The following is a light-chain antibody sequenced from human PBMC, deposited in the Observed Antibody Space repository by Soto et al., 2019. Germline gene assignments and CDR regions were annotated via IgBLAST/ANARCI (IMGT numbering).Light chain of an antibody. V-gene: IGKV1-12*01. CDR3: QQASTFPRT. J-gene: IGKJ4*01. CDR2: SAS. CDR1: QDVSSL. Sequence: DIQMTQSPSSVSASVGDRVTITCRASQDVSSLLFWYQQKPGQAPKLLIYSASNLQSGVPSRFSGSGSGTDFTLTISSLQPEDSATYFCQQASTFPRTFGGGTKVDIK.